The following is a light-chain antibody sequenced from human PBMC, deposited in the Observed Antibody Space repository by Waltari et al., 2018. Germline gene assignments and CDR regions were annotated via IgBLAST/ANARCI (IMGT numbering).Light chain of an antibody. CDR2: RND. CDR1: SSNIGSNY. J-gene: IGLJ3*02. Sequence: QSVLNQPPSASGTPGQRVTISCSGSSSNIGSNYVYWYQQLPGTAPKLLIYRNDQRPSGVPDRFSGSKSGTSASLAISGLRSEDEANYYCAAWDDSLREVFGGGTRLTVL. V-gene: IGLV1-47*01. CDR3: AAWDDSLREV.